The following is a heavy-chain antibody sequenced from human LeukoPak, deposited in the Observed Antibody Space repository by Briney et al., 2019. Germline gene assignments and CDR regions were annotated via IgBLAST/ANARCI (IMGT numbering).Heavy chain of an antibody. D-gene: IGHD3-10*01. Sequence: GGSLRLSCAASGFSFSIFAINSVRQAPGKGLEWVSGIGGSGTTTYYADSVKGRFTISRDNSKNTVFLQLSSLSAEDTALYYCARGRGGSGNYYFDYWGQGTLVIASS. CDR1: GFSFSIFA. CDR2: IGGSGTTT. CDR3: ARGRGGSGNYYFDY. J-gene: IGHJ4*02. V-gene: IGHV3-23*01.